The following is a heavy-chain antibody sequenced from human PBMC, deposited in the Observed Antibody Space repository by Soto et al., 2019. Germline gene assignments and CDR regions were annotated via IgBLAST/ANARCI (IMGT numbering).Heavy chain of an antibody. Sequence: ASVKVSCKASGYTFTSYDINWGRQATGQGLEWMGWMNPNSGNTGYAQKFQGRVTMTRNTSISTAYMELSSPRSEDTAVYYCAREYSISYGEVDPWGQGTLVTVSS. CDR2: MNPNSGNT. V-gene: IGHV1-8*01. CDR3: AREYSISYGEVDP. J-gene: IGHJ5*02. D-gene: IGHD6-6*01. CDR1: GYTFTSYD.